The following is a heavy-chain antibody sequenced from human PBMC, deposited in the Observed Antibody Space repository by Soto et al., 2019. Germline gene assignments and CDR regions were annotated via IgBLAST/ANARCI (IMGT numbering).Heavy chain of an antibody. D-gene: IGHD2-21*02. V-gene: IGHV4-31*03. Sequence: QVQLQESGPGLVKPSQTLSLTCTVSGGSISSGAYYWSWIRQRPGKGLEWIGYIFYSGSNLYNPSLESRVTISIDTSKNEFSLMLTSVTAADSAVYYCARGRRVTGFDYWGQGTMVTVSS. J-gene: IGHJ4*02. CDR1: GGSISSGAYY. CDR2: IFYSGSN. CDR3: ARGRRVTGFDY.